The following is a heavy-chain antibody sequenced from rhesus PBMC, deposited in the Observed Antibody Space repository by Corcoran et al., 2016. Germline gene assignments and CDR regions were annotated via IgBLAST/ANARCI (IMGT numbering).Heavy chain of an antibody. CDR1: GGSISGYHN. V-gene: IGHV4-73*01. Sequence: QVKLQQWGEGLVKPSETLSLTCAVYGGSISGYHNWSWIRPPAGKGLVWIGDIYGNSASPTYNPSLKNRVTISNDTSKNQFSLKLSSVTAADTAVYYCARHSSWSVNRFDVWGPGTPITISS. CDR2: IYGNSASP. D-gene: IGHD6-13*01. CDR3: ARHSSWSVNRFDV. J-gene: IGHJ2*01.